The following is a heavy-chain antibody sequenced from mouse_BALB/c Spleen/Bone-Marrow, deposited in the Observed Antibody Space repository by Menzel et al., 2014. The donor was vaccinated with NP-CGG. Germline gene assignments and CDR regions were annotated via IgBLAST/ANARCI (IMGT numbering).Heavy chain of an antibody. Sequence: QVQLKQSGAELVKPGASVKLSCKASGYTFTSYYMYWVKQRPGQGLEWIGEINPSNGGTNFNEKFKNKATLTVDKSSSTAYMQLSSLIFEDSAVYCCTRSNGNWFAYWGQGTLVTVSA. V-gene: IGHV1S81*02. J-gene: IGHJ3*01. D-gene: IGHD2-1*01. CDR2: INPSNGGT. CDR1: GYTFTSYY. CDR3: TRSNGNWFAY.